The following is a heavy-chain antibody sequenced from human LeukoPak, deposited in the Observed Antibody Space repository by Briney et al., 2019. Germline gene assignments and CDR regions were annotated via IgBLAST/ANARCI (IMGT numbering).Heavy chain of an antibody. Sequence: PGGSLRLSCAASGFTFSSYAMSWVRQAPGKGLEWVSVISGSGGSTHYADSVKGRFTISRDNSKNTLYLQMNSLRAEDTAVYYCAKDPRGGVPAARYSYFGPWGQGTLVTVSS. V-gene: IGHV3-23*01. J-gene: IGHJ5*02. CDR1: GFTFSSYA. CDR3: AKDPRGGVPAARYSYFGP. D-gene: IGHD2-2*01. CDR2: ISGSGGST.